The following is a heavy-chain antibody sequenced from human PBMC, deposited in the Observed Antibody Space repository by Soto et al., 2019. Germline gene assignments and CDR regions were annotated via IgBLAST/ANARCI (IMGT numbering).Heavy chain of an antibody. CDR3: TTGSRYSVVAAAIDY. J-gene: IGHJ4*02. D-gene: IGHD2-15*01. V-gene: IGHV3-15*01. CDR1: GFAFSNAW. Sequence: GGSLRLSCAASGFAFSNAWMSWVRQAPGKGLEWVGRIKSKTDGGTTDYAAPVKGRFTISRDDSKNTLYLQMNSLKTEDTAVYYCTTGSRYSVVAAAIDYWGQGTLVTVSS. CDR2: IKSKTDGGTT.